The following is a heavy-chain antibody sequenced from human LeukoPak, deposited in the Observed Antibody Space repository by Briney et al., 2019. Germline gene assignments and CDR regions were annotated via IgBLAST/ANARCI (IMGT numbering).Heavy chain of an antibody. D-gene: IGHD1-26*01. CDR2: ISSGGTTV. CDR3: ARVGRGATPGY. CDR1: GFTFSSSE. Sequence: GGSLRLSCAVSGFTFSSSEMNWVRQAPGKGLEWVSYISSGGTTVYYGDSVKGRFTISRDNAKNSLYLQINSLRAEDTAVYYCARVGRGATPGYWGQGTLVTVSS. V-gene: IGHV3-48*03. J-gene: IGHJ4*02.